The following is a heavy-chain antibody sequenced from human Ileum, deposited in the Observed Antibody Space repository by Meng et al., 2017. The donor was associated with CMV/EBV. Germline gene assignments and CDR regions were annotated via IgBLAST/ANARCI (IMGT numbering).Heavy chain of an antibody. CDR1: GFTFNNYA. CDR2: ISGSGGNT. V-gene: IGHV3-23*01. Sequence: GGSLRLSCAASGFTFNNYAMSWFRQAPGKGLEWVSAISGSGGNTYYADSVKGRFTISRDNSKNTLFLQINSLRAEDATVYYCAKDFRLVLVPAAYFDYWGQGTMVTVSS. J-gene: IGHJ4*02. CDR3: AKDFRLVLVPAAYFDY. D-gene: IGHD2-2*01.